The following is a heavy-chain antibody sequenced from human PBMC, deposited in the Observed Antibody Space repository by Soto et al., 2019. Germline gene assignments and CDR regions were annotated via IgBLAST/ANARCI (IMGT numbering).Heavy chain of an antibody. CDR1: RRSIHNGSYY. Sequence: TLSITCPVSRRSIHNGSYYRSWIRQQAGKGLEWIGYIYYSGSTYYNPSLESRVIMLVDTSKNQFSLKLTSVTAADTAVYYCARNDSPDYWGQGTLVTVSS. CDR2: IYYSGST. D-gene: IGHD3-22*01. CDR3: ARNDSPDY. V-gene: IGHV4-31*03. J-gene: IGHJ4*02.